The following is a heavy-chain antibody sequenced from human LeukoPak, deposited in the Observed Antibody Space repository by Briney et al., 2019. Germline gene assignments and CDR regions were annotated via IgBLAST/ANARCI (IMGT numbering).Heavy chain of an antibody. CDR2: IYYSGST. V-gene: IGHV4-59*08. CDR1: GGSISSYF. Sequence: SETLSLTCTVSGGSISSYFWSWIRQPPGKGLEWIGYIYYSGSTTYNPSLKSRVTISVDTSKNQFSLKPSSVTAADTAVYYCARLWDSSGYSGAFDIWGQGTMVTVSS. J-gene: IGHJ3*02. CDR3: ARLWDSSGYSGAFDI. D-gene: IGHD3-22*01.